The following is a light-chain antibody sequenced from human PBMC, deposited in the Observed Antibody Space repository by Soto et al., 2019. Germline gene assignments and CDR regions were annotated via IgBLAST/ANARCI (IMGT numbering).Light chain of an antibody. CDR3: HQYYSPPQP. J-gene: IGKJ1*01. V-gene: IGKV4-1*01. Sequence: DIVMTQSPDSLAVSLGERAIIHCKSSQSVLFSSNNKNYLAWYQQRPGQPPKLLIYLASTRHSGVPDRFSGSGSGTDFTLTISSLQAEDVAVYYCHQYYSPPQPFGQGTKVEIK. CDR2: LAS. CDR1: QSVLFSSNNKNY.